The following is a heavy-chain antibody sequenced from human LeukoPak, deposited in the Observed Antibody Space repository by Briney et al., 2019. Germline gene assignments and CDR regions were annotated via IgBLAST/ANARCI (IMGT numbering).Heavy chain of an antibody. CDR3: ARHWGQWLPSYYFDY. Sequence: SETLSLTCTVSGGSISSYYWSWIRQPPGKGLEWIGYIYYSGSTNYNPSLKSRVTISVDTSKNQFSLKLSSVTAADTAVYYCARHWGQWLPSYYFDYWGQGTLVTVSS. D-gene: IGHD6-19*01. V-gene: IGHV4-59*08. CDR2: IYYSGST. CDR1: GGSISSYY. J-gene: IGHJ4*02.